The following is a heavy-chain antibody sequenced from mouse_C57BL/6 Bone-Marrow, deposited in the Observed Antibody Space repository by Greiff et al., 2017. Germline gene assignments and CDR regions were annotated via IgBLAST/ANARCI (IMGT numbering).Heavy chain of an antibody. D-gene: IGHD1-1*01. Sequence: QVQLQQSGAELVRPGASVTLSCKASGYTFTDYEMHWVKQTPVHGLEWIGAIDPETGGTAYNQKFKGKARLTADKSSSTAYMELRSRTSEDSAVYYCTRQGLYGSSQDYFDYWGQGTTLTVSS. J-gene: IGHJ2*01. CDR1: GYTFTDYE. V-gene: IGHV1-15*01. CDR2: IDPETGGT. CDR3: TRQGLYGSSQDYFDY.